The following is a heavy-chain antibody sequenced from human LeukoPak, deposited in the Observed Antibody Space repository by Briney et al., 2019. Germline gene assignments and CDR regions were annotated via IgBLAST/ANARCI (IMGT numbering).Heavy chain of an antibody. V-gene: IGHV4-39*01. CDR3: ARHLRTSAVRIVGATGPFDY. CDR2: IYYSGST. J-gene: IGHJ4*02. D-gene: IGHD1-26*01. CDR1: GGSISSSSYY. Sequence: SETLSLTCTVSGGSISSSSYYWGWIRQPPGKGLEWIGSIYYSGSTYYNPSLKSRVTISVDTSKNQFSLKLSSVTAADTAVYYCARHLRTSAVRIVGATGPFDYWGQGTLVTVSS.